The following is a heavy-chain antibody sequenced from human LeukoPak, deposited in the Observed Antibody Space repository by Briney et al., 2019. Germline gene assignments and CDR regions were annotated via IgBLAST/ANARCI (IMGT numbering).Heavy chain of an antibody. D-gene: IGHD2-15*01. CDR3: ARYCSGGSCSY. V-gene: IGHV3-7*01. CDR2: IKQDGSEK. J-gene: IGHJ4*02. CDR1: GFTFSSYW. Sequence: GGSLRLSCAASGFTFSSYWTSWVRQAPGKGLEWVANIKQDGSEKYYVDSVKGRFTISRDNAKNPLYLQMNSLRAEDTAVYYCARYCSGGSCSYWGQGTLVTVSS.